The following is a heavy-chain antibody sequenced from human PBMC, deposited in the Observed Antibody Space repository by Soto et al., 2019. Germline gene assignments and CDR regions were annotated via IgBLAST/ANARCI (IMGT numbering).Heavy chain of an antibody. V-gene: IGHV4-39*01. D-gene: IGHD2-21*01. CDR1: CDFIRRNGQP. CDR3: ARLRGLGVVSPYFDY. Sequence: QLQLQEAGPGLVKPSETLSLPCTGSCDFIRRNGQPWGWNRQAPGEGLEWICGISYSGNTHYNPSLESRVTISIDTSKNQFSLKLSSVTAADTAVYYCARLRGLGVVSPYFDYWGQGALVTVSS. J-gene: IGHJ4*02. CDR2: ISYSGNT.